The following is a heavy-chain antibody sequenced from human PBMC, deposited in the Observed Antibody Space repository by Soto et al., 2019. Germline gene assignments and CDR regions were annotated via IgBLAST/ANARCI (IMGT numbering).Heavy chain of an antibody. V-gene: IGHV4-59*01. D-gene: IGHD3-10*01. Sequence: SETLSLTCTVSGGSISSYYWSWIRQPPGKGLEWIGYIYYSGSTNYNPSLKSRVTISVDTSKNQFSLKLSSVTAADTAVYYCARXARFGEPTIRYYYGMDVWGQGTTVTVSS. CDR3: ARXARFGEPTIRYYYGMDV. J-gene: IGHJ6*02. CDR1: GGSISSYY. CDR2: IYYSGST.